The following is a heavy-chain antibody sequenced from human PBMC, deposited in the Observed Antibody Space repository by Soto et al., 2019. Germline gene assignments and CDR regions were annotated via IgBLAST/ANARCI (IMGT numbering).Heavy chain of an antibody. CDR3: ARWGASPRWLDP. D-gene: IGHD3-16*01. CDR2: IYYNGNT. CDR1: GGSISSYF. Sequence: SETLSLTCTVSGGSISSYFWSWIRQSPGKGLEWIGYIYYNGNTNYNPSLASRVTISVDTSKNHFSLKLNSVTVADTAVYYCARWGASPRWLDPWGQGTLVTVAS. V-gene: IGHV4-59*01. J-gene: IGHJ5*02.